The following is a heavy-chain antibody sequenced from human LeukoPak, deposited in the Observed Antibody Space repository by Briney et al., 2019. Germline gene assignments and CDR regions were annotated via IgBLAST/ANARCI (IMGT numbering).Heavy chain of an antibody. CDR2: ISGSGTNT. V-gene: IGHV3-23*01. D-gene: IGHD4-23*01. J-gene: IGHJ4*02. Sequence: GGSLRLSCVASGFTFRSYAMRWVRQAPGKGLEWVSAISGSGTNTYYADAVKGRFTISRDNSKNTLYLQMNNLRAEDTAVYYCATPRGTVATGAVYWGQGTLVTVPS. CDR3: ATPRGTVATGAVY. CDR1: GFTFRSYA.